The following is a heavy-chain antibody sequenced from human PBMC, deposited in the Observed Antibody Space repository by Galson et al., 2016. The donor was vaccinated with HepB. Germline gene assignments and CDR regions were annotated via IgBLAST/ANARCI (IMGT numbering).Heavy chain of an antibody. J-gene: IGHJ3*02. CDR3: ARAMIIGNDALDI. V-gene: IGHV3-30*04. Sequence: SLRLSCAASGFTFSSYPMHWVRQAPGKGLEWVAVTSYDGRTKDYVDSVKGRFTISRDNSKNTLFLQMNILRTEDTAMYYCARAMIIGNDALDIWGQGTMVTVSS. D-gene: IGHD3-22*01. CDR1: GFTFSSYP. CDR2: TSYDGRTK.